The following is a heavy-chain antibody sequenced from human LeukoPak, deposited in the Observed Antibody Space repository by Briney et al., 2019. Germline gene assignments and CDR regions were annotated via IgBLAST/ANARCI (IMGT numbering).Heavy chain of an antibody. CDR1: GGTFSSYA. V-gene: IGHV1-2*02. CDR3: ARDEAIFGVVLPMDV. J-gene: IGHJ6*04. CDR2: INPNSGGT. Sequence: ASVKVSCKASGGTFSSYAISWVRQAPGQGLEWMGWINPNSGGTNYAQKFQGRVTMTRDTSISTAYMELSRLRSDDTAVYYCARDEAIFGVVLPMDVWGKGTTVTVSS. D-gene: IGHD3-3*01.